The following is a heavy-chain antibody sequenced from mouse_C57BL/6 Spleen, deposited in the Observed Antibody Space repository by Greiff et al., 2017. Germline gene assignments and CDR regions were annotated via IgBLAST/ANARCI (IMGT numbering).Heavy chain of an antibody. D-gene: IGHD1-1*01. Sequence: EVQLQQSGPELVKPGASVKMSCKASGYTFTDYNMHWVKQSHGKSLEWIGYINPNNGGTSYNQKFKGNATLTVNKSSSTAYMELRSLTSEDSAVYYFARSKEDTTVVASPLDYCCQGTTLTVSS. V-gene: IGHV1-22*01. CDR3: ARSKEDTTVVASPLDY. CDR1: GYTFTDYN. CDR2: INPNNGGT. J-gene: IGHJ2*01.